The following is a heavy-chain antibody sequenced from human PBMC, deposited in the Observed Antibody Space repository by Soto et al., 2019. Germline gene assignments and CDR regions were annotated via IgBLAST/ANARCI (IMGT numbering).Heavy chain of an antibody. CDR2: IYPADSDT. V-gene: IGHV5-51*01. CDR1: GYSFPSQW. CDR3: VWIPYSATCDYDNSYGMDD. D-gene: IGHD4-17*01. J-gene: IGHJ6*02. Sequence: GKSLNSSCKGPGYSFPSQWIGWVRQTPGKGLEWMGSIYPADSDTRYSPSFQGQVIISADKSIRNAYLEWSSLKASESAMYYCVWIPYSATCDYDNSYGMDDWGQGTTDTVFS.